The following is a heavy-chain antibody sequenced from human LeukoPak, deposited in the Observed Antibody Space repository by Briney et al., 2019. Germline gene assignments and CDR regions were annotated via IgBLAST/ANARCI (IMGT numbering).Heavy chain of an antibody. D-gene: IGHD3-3*01. Sequence: PGGSLRLSCAASGFTFSSYAMSWVRQAPGKGLEWVSAISGSGGSTYYADSVKGRFTISRDNSKNTLYLQMNSLRAEDTAVYYCAKDGPSYYDFWSGYYDYWGQGTLVTVS. CDR1: GFTFSSYA. J-gene: IGHJ4*02. CDR2: ISGSGGST. CDR3: AKDGPSYYDFWSGYYDY. V-gene: IGHV3-23*01.